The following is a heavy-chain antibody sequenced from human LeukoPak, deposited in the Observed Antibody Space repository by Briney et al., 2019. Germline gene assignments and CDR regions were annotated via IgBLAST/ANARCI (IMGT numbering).Heavy chain of an antibody. J-gene: IGHJ4*02. CDR1: GYTFTSYG. Sequence: ASVKVSCKASGYTFTSYGISWVRQAPGQGLEWMGWISAYNGNTNYAQKLQGRVTMTTDTSTSTAYMELRSLRSEDTAVYYCARGNYDFWSGYFSTPFDYWGQGTLVTVSS. CDR3: ARGNYDFWSGYFSTPFDY. CDR2: ISAYNGNT. D-gene: IGHD3-3*01. V-gene: IGHV1-18*01.